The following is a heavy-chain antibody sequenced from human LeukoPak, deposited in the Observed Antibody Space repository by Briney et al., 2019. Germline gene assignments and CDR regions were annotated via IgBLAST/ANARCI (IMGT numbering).Heavy chain of an antibody. Sequence: GASVKVSCKASGYTFTSYGISWVRQAPGQGLEWMGWISAYNGNTNYAQNLQGRVTMTTDTSTSTAYMELRSLRSDDTAVYYCARGLARKGGIAAVWVWFDPWGQGTLVTVSS. CDR2: ISAYNGNT. D-gene: IGHD6-13*01. J-gene: IGHJ5*02. CDR1: GYTFTSYG. V-gene: IGHV1-18*01. CDR3: ARGLARKGGIAAVWVWFDP.